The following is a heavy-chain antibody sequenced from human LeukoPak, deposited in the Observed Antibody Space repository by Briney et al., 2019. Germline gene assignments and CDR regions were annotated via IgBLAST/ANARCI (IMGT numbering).Heavy chain of an antibody. CDR1: GYTFTSYY. CDR2: INPSGGST. J-gene: IGHJ4*02. V-gene: IGHV1-46*01. Sequence: ASVKVSCKASGYTFTSYYMHWVRQAPGQGLEWMGIINPSGGSTSYAQKFQGRVTMTRDTSTSTVYMELSSLRSEDTAVYYCARTKRGHGGNSDPFDYWGQGTLVTVSS. CDR3: ARTKRGHGGNSDPFDY. D-gene: IGHD4-23*01.